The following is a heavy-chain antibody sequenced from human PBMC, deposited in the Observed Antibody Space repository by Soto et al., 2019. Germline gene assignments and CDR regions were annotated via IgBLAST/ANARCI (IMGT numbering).Heavy chain of an antibody. CDR1: GGSILGSSYY. Sequence: SETLSLTCIVSGGSILGSSYYWVWIRHPPGKGLEWIGSMYYTATTYSSPSLQSRVTISFDTSKNQVSLSLTSVTAAGTAVYLCPRGSFYFEGRGYYYAHWAPGALVTVSS. V-gene: IGHV4-39*01. J-gene: IGHJ4*02. D-gene: IGHD3-22*01. CDR3: PRGSFYFEGRGYYYAH. CDR2: MYYTATT.